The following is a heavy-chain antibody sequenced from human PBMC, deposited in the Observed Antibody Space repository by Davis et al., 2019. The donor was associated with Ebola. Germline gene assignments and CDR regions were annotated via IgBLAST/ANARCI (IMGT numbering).Heavy chain of an antibody. CDR3: ARDRQLYCSSTSCPSKPCLY. CDR2: INPSGGST. Sequence: ASVKVSCKASGYTFTSYYMHWVRQAPGQGLEWMGIINPSGGSTSYAQKFQGRVTMTTDTSTSTAYMELRSLRSDDTAVYYCARDRQLYCSSTSCPSKPCLYWGQGTLVTVSS. V-gene: IGHV1-46*01. CDR1: GYTFTSYY. D-gene: IGHD2-2*01. J-gene: IGHJ4*02.